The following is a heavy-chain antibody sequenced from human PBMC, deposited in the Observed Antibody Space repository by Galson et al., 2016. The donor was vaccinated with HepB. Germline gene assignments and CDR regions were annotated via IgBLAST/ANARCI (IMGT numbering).Heavy chain of an antibody. CDR2: ISDSGANT. CDR1: GFTFSAYA. Sequence: SLRLSCAASGFTFSAYAMAWARQAPGKGLEWVSGISDSGANTYYADSVRDRFSISRDDSKSTLYLQMTNLRVEDTALYYCVADHGGLDCFDFWGRGTMVTVSS. D-gene: IGHD4-23*01. CDR3: VADHGGLDCFDF. V-gene: IGHV3-23*01. J-gene: IGHJ3*01.